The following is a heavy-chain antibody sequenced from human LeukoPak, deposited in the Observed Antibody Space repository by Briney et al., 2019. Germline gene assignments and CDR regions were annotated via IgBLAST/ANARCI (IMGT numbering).Heavy chain of an antibody. V-gene: IGHV1-2*02. CDR1: GYSFTDYF. J-gene: IGHJ4*02. CDR2: INPNSGGT. Sequence: ASVKVSCKASGYSFTDYFIHWVRQAPGQGLEWMGWINPNSGGTNCAQKFQGRVTMTRDTSISTAYMELTSLTSDDTAVYFCARGGGGLAYWGPGTLVTVSS. D-gene: IGHD2-15*01. CDR3: ARGGGGLAY.